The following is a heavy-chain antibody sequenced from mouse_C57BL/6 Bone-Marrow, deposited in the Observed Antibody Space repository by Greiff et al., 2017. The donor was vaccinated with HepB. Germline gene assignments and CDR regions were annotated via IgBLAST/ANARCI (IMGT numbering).Heavy chain of an antibody. D-gene: IGHD1-1*01. CDR2: IYPGSGST. V-gene: IGHV1-55*01. J-gene: IGHJ4*01. CDR3: ARGVYGSSSMDY. Sequence: VQLQQPGAELVKPGASVKMSCKASGYTFTSYWITWVKQRPGQGLEWIGDIYPGSGSTNYNEKFKSKATLTVDTSSSTAYMQLSSLTSEDSAVYYCARGVYGSSSMDYWGRGTSVTVSS. CDR1: GYTFTSYW.